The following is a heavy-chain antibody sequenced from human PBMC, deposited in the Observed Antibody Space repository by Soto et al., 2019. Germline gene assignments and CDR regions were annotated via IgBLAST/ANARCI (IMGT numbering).Heavy chain of an antibody. Sequence: SETLSLTCAVYGGSFSGYYWSWIRQPSGKGLEWIGEINHSGTTKYNPSLKSRVTISVDTSKNQFSLKLSSVTAADTAVYYCASPSRFHSSGYYFDSWGQGTQVTVSS. V-gene: IGHV4-34*01. J-gene: IGHJ4*02. CDR2: INHSGTT. CDR1: GGSFSGYY. CDR3: ASPSRFHSSGYYFDS. D-gene: IGHD3-22*01.